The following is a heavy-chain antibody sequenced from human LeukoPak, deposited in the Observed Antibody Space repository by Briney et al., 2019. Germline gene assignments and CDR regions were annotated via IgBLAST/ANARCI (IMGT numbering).Heavy chain of an antibody. D-gene: IGHD3-22*01. J-gene: IGHJ4*02. CDR2: MNPNSDNT. V-gene: IGHV1-8*01. Sequence: GASVKVSCKASGYTFTSYDINWVRQATGQGLEWMGWMNPNSDNTGYARKFQGRVTITRNTSISTAYMELSSLRSEDTAVYYCARVYDSSGHYPIDYWAREPWSPSPQ. CDR1: GYTFTSYD. CDR3: ARVYDSSGHYPIDY.